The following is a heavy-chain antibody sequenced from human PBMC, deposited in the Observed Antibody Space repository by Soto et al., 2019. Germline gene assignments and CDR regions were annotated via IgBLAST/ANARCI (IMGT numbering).Heavy chain of an antibody. CDR3: ATGWGHSDSSGYYMFFDV. Sequence: QVQLVQSGAEVKKPGSSVKVSCKASGGGYFSSFSITWVRQAPRQGLEWMGGTIPNFGTATYAQKFQDRVTLTADEETRTAYMELSRLRSEDTAVYYCATGWGHSDSSGYYMFFDVWGQGTPVTVSS. D-gene: IGHD3-22*01. CDR1: GGGYFSSFS. J-gene: IGHJ4*02. CDR2: TIPNFGTA. V-gene: IGHV1-69*01.